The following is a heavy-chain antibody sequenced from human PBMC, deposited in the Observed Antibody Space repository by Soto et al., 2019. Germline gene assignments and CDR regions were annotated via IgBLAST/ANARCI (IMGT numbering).Heavy chain of an antibody. CDR2: IYHSGST. CDR1: GGSISSGGYS. V-gene: IGHV4-30-2*01. D-gene: IGHD4-17*01. CDR3: ASFYGDSKIFDY. J-gene: IGHJ4*02. Sequence: SETLSLTCAVSGGSISSGGYSWSWIRQPPGKGLEWIGYIYHSGSTYYNPSLKSRVTISVDRSKNQFSLKLSSVTAADTAVYYCASFYGDSKIFDYWGQGTLVTVSS.